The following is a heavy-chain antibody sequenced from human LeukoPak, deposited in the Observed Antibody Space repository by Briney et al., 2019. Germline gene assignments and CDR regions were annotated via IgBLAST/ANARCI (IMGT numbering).Heavy chain of an antibody. CDR1: GYTFTGYY. V-gene: IGHV1-2*02. D-gene: IGHD5-12*01. CDR3: ARGVDGLDY. Sequence: ASVKVSCKPSGYTFTGYYMHWVRQAPGQGLEWVGWINPNTSATSYSQTFQGRVSMTRDTSISTAYMELRRLTFDDTAIYYCARGVDGLDYWGQGTLVTVSS. J-gene: IGHJ4*02. CDR2: INPNTSAT.